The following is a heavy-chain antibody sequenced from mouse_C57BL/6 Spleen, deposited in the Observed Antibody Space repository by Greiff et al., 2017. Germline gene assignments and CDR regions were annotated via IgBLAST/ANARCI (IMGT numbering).Heavy chain of an antibody. J-gene: IGHJ2*01. D-gene: IGHD1-1*01. CDR2: ISDGGSYT. V-gene: IGHV5-4*01. CDR1: GFTFSSYA. Sequence: DVHLVESGGGLVKPGGSLKLSCAASGFTFSSYAMSWVRQTPEKRLEWVATISDGGSYTYYPDNVKGRFTISRDNAKNNLYLQMSHLKSEDTAMYYCARDRYYGSSYYFDFWGKGTTLTVSS. CDR3: ARDRYYGSSYYFDF.